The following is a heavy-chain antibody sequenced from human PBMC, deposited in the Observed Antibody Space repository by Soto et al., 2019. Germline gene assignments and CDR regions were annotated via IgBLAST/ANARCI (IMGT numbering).Heavy chain of an antibody. Sequence: EMQLVESGGGLVKPGGALRRSCAASGFTFSTYSMNWVRQAPGKGLEWVASISSTSTYIYYADSLRGRFTISRDNAERSLSLQMNSLRADDTAVYYCARVLMHGAFDSWGQGTLVTVSS. CDR2: ISSTSTYI. CDR1: GFTFSTYS. J-gene: IGHJ4*02. D-gene: IGHD2-8*01. V-gene: IGHV3-21*01. CDR3: ARVLMHGAFDS.